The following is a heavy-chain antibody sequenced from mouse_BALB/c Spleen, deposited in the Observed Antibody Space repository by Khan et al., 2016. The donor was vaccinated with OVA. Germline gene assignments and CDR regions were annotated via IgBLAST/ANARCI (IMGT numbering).Heavy chain of an antibody. CDR2: INTYTGEP. CDR3: ARKGNYWYFDV. V-gene: IGHV9-3-1*01. CDR1: GYTFTNYG. Sequence: QIQLVQSGPELKKPGETVKISCKASGYTFTNYGMNWVKQAPGKGLKWMGWINTYTGEPPYADDFKGRFAFSLETYASTAYLHNNKLKNAETTTYFCARKGNYWYFDVWGAGTTVTVSA. J-gene: IGHJ1*01. D-gene: IGHD2-1*01.